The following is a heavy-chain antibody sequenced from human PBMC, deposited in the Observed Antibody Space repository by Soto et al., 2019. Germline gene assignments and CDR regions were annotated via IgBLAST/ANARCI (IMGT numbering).Heavy chain of an antibody. CDR1: GGSISSYY. CDR2: IYYSGST. J-gene: IGHJ6*03. Sequence: SETLSLTCTVSGGSISSYYWGWIRQPPGKGLEWIGYIYYSGSTNYNPSLKSRVTISVDTSKNQFSLKLSSVTAADTAVYYCARGNPNFYYYYMDVWGKGTTVTVSS. D-gene: IGHD1-1*01. CDR3: ARGNPNFYYYYMDV. V-gene: IGHV4-59*01.